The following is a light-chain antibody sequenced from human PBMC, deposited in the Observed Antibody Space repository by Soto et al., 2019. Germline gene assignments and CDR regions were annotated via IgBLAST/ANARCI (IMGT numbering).Light chain of an antibody. V-gene: IGKV3-20*01. J-gene: IGKJ1*01. CDR2: GSS. CDR3: QQYGGSPRT. Sequence: ELVLTQSPGTLSLSPGERATLSCRASQSVSNSYLAWYQQKPGQAPRLLIYGSSSRATGIPDRFSGSGSGTDFTLTISRLEPEDFAVYYCQQYGGSPRTFGQGTKVEIK. CDR1: QSVSNSY.